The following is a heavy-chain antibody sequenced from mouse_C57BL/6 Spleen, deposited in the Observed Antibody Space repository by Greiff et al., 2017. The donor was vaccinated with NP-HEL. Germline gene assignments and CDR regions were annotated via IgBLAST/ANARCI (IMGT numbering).Heavy chain of an antibody. Sequence: VQLQQPGAELVRPGSSVKLSCKASGYTFTSYWMHWVKQRPIQGLEWIGNIDPSDSETHYNQKFKDKATLTVDKSSSTAYMQLSSLTSEDSAVYYCARRDGSSWAMDYWGQGTSVTVSS. CDR1: GYTFTSYW. V-gene: IGHV1-52*01. D-gene: IGHD1-1*01. CDR2: IDPSDSET. J-gene: IGHJ4*01. CDR3: ARRDGSSWAMDY.